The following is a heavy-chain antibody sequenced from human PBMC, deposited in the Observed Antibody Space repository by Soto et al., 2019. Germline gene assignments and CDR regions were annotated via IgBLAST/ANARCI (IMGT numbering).Heavy chain of an antibody. CDR2: INAGNGNT. CDR1: GYTFTSYA. Sequence: ASVKVSCKASGYTFTSYAVHWVRQAPGQRLEWMGWINAGNGNTKYSQKFQGRVTITRDTSASTAYMELSSLRSEDTAVYYCARGSGSYYLFDYWGQGTLVTVSS. D-gene: IGHD3-10*01. V-gene: IGHV1-3*01. J-gene: IGHJ4*02. CDR3: ARGSGSYYLFDY.